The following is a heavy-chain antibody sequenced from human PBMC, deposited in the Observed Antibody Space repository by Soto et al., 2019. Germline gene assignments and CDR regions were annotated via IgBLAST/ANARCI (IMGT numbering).Heavy chain of an antibody. V-gene: IGHV4-39*01. D-gene: IGHD1-1*01. J-gene: IGHJ4*02. CDR1: GGSVSSSSYY. Sequence: SETLSLTCTVSGGSVSSSSYYWVWVRQPPGKGLAWIGSVYYSGSIYYNPPLESRVTISVDKSTNQFSLKLMSLSAADTAVYYCGRLEELATISYYFDYWGQGALITVSS. CDR3: GRLEELATISYYFDY. CDR2: VYYSGSI.